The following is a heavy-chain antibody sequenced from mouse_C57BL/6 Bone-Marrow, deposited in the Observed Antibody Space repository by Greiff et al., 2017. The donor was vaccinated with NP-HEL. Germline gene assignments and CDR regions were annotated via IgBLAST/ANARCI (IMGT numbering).Heavy chain of an antibody. V-gene: IGHV1-53*01. CDR2: INPSNGGT. CDR3: ARFPPHYYGSSYWYFDV. J-gene: IGHJ1*03. Sequence: VKLQQPGTELVKPGASVKLSCKASGYTFTSYWMHWVKQRPGQGLEWIGNINPSNGGTNYNEKFKSKATLTVDKSSSTAYMQLSSLTSEDSAVYYCARFPPHYYGSSYWYFDVWGTGTTVTVSS. D-gene: IGHD1-1*01. CDR1: GYTFTSYW.